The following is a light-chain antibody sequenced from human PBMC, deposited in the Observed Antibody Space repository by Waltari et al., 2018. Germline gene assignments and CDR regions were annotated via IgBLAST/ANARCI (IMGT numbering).Light chain of an antibody. Sequence: EIVMTQSPATLSVSPGERATLSCRASQSLSINLAWYQQRPGQPPRLLIYGASTRATGIPARFSGSGSGTDFTLTISSLQSEDFVVYYCQQYNNRPRTFGQGTKVEIK. V-gene: IGKV3-15*01. CDR2: GAS. CDR1: QSLSIN. CDR3: QQYNNRPRT. J-gene: IGKJ1*01.